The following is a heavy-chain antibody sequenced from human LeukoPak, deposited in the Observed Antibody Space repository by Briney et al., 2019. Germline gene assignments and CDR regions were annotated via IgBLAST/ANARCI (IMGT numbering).Heavy chain of an antibody. Sequence: GGSLRLSCAASGFTVSTNYMSWVRQAPRKGLEWVSVIYSGGSTYYADSVKGRFTISRDNSKNTLYLQMNSLRAEDTAVYYCAKDSITVVPAARYAFDIWGQGTMVTVSS. V-gene: IGHV3-66*01. D-gene: IGHD2-2*01. J-gene: IGHJ3*02. CDR1: GFTVSTNY. CDR3: AKDSITVVPAARYAFDI. CDR2: IYSGGST.